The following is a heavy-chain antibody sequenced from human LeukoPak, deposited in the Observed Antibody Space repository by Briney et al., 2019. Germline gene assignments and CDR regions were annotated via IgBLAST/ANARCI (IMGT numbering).Heavy chain of an antibody. V-gene: IGHV3-23*01. Sequence: GGSLRLSCAASGFTFSSYAMSWVRQAPGKGLGWVSAISGSGGSTYYADSVTGRFTISRDNSKNSLYLQMNSLRAEDTAVYYCARQMYYYDSSGYSDYWGQGTLVTVSS. J-gene: IGHJ4*02. CDR1: GFTFSSYA. CDR3: ARQMYYYDSSGYSDY. CDR2: ISGSGGST. D-gene: IGHD3-22*01.